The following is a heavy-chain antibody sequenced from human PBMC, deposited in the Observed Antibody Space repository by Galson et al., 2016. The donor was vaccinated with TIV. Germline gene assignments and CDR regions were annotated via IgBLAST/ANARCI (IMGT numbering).Heavy chain of an antibody. CDR1: GFNFGFYG. D-gene: IGHD2-8*02. Sequence: SLRLSCAASGFNFGFYGMHWVRQAPGKGLVWVVIIGHDGNWKGYADSVKGRFTVSRDNSKNMLFLEMSSPRVEETAVYYCARDFRTGKYCDYWGQGTLVTVSA. CDR3: ARDFRTGKYCDY. J-gene: IGHJ4*02. CDR2: IGHDGNWK. V-gene: IGHV3-33*01.